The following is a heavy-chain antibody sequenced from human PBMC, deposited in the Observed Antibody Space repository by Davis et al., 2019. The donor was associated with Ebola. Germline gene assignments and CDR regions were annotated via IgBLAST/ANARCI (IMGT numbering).Heavy chain of an antibody. CDR1: GFTFSRHW. J-gene: IGHJ4*02. CDR3: TTLDY. V-gene: IGHV3-7*01. Sequence: GESLKISCAASGFTFSRHWMRWLRQAPGKGLEWVANINEDGSEKYYVDSVKGRFTISRDNARNSPYLQMNSLRAEDTAVYYCTTLDYWGQGTLVTVSS. CDR2: INEDGSEK.